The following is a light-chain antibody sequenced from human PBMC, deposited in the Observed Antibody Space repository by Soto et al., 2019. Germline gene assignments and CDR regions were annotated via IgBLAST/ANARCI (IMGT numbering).Light chain of an antibody. V-gene: IGKV3-11*01. CDR2: DAS. CDR1: QSVSSH. J-gene: IGKJ1*01. CDR3: QQRSNWWT. Sequence: TLSLSPGERATLSCRASQSVSSHLAWYQQKPGQAPRLLIYDASNRATGIPARFSGSGSGTDFTLTISSLEPEDFAVYYCQQRSNWWTFGQGTKVDIK.